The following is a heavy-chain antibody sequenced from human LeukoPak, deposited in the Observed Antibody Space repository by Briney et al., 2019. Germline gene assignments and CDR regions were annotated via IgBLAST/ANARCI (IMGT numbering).Heavy chain of an antibody. Sequence: SETLSLTCNVSGGSISSGRYYWSWIRQPAGKGLEWIGRIYMSGSTNYNPSLKSRVTISVDTSKNQFSLKLSSVTAADTAVYYCARDGYSMVRGVIVYRYMDVWGRGTLVTVSS. V-gene: IGHV4-61*02. CDR1: GGSISSGRYY. D-gene: IGHD3-10*01. J-gene: IGHJ2*01. CDR3: ARDGYSMVRGVIVYRYMDV. CDR2: IYMSGST.